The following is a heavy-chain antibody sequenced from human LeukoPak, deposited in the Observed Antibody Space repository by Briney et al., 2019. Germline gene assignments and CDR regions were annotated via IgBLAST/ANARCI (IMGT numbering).Heavy chain of an antibody. Sequence: GGSLRLSCAASGFTVSGNYMSWVRQAPGKGLEWVSVIYSGGSTYYADSVKGRFTISRDNSKNTLYLQMNSLRAEDTAVYYCARLESSSGWYYFDYWGQGTLVTVSS. D-gene: IGHD6-19*01. CDR2: IYSGGST. J-gene: IGHJ4*02. CDR3: ARLESSSGWYYFDY. CDR1: GFTVSGNY. V-gene: IGHV3-66*02.